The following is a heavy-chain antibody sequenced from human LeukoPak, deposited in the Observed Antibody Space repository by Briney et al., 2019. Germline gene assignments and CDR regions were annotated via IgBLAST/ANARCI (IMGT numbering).Heavy chain of an antibody. Sequence: GGSLRLPCAASGFTFSSYGMHWVRQAPGKGLEWVAVIWYDGSNKYYADSVKGRFTISRDNSKNTLYLQMNSMRAEDTAVYYGGGGWGEYQLLSFDAFDIWGQGTMVTVSS. D-gene: IGHD2-2*01. CDR2: IWYDGSNK. CDR1: GFTFSSYG. V-gene: IGHV3-33*01. J-gene: IGHJ3*02. CDR3: GGGWGEYQLLSFDAFDI.